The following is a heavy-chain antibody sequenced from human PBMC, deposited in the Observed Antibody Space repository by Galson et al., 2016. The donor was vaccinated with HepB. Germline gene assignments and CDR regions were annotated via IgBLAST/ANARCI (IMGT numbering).Heavy chain of an antibody. CDR1: GSTFSGYD. V-gene: IGHV3-21*01. CDR2: ISDTSSHT. CDR3: ASDDFKLARSAGMDV. D-gene: IGHD3-3*02. Sequence: SLRLSCAASGSTFSGYDMNWVRQAPGKGLEWVSYISDTSSHTYYAESVKGRFTISRDNAKNSLYLQMNSLRVGDTAVYYCASDDFKLARSAGMDVWGQGTTVTVSS. J-gene: IGHJ6*02.